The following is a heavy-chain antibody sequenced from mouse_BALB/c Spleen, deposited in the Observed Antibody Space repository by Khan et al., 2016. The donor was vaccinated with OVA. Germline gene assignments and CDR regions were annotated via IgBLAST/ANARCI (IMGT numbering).Heavy chain of an antibody. CDR3: ARQRNGAMDY. CDR2: ISNGGGST. J-gene: IGHJ4*01. CDR1: GFTFSDYY. V-gene: IGHV5-12*02. Sequence: EVELVESGGGLVQPGGSLKLSCATSGFTFSDYYMYWVRQTPEKRLEWVAYISNGGGSTYYPDTVKGRFTISRDTAKNTLYLQMSRLKSEDTAMYYCARQRNGAMDYWGQGTSVTVSA.